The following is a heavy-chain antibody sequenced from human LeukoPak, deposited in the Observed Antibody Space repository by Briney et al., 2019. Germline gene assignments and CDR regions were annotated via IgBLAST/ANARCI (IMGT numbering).Heavy chain of an antibody. CDR3: ARGGSDPYYYYGSGSYYY. Sequence: SETLSLTCAVYGGSFSGYYWSWIRQPPGKGLEWIGEINHSGSTNYNPSLKSRVTISVDTSKNQFSLKLSSVTAADTAVYYCARGGSDPYYYYGSGSYYYWGQGTLVTVSS. J-gene: IGHJ4*02. D-gene: IGHD3-10*01. CDR2: INHSGST. V-gene: IGHV4-34*01. CDR1: GGSFSGYY.